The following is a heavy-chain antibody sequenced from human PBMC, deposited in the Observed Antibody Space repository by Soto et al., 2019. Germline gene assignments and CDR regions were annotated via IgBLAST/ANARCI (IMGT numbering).Heavy chain of an antibody. Sequence: GASVKVSCKASGYTFTSYDINWVRQATGQGLERMGWMNPNSGNTGYAQKFQGRVTMTRNTSISTAYMELSSLRSEDTSVYYCARVGSLLWFGEVAAFDIWGQGTMVTVSS. J-gene: IGHJ3*02. V-gene: IGHV1-8*01. CDR3: ARVGSLLWFGEVAAFDI. CDR2: MNPNSGNT. D-gene: IGHD3-10*01. CDR1: GYTFTSYD.